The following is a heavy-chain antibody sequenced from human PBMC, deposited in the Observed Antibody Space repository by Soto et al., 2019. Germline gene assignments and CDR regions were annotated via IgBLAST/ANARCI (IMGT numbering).Heavy chain of an antibody. CDR1: GGSFSGYY. Sequence: QVQLQQWGAGLLKPSETLSLTCAVYGGSFSGYYWSWIRQPPGKGLEWIGEINHSGSTNYNPSLKSRVTISVDTSKNQFSLKLSSVTAADTAVYYCARGRGRGFDYWGQGTLVTVSS. J-gene: IGHJ4*02. CDR3: ARGRGRGFDY. CDR2: INHSGST. V-gene: IGHV4-34*01. D-gene: IGHD3-10*01.